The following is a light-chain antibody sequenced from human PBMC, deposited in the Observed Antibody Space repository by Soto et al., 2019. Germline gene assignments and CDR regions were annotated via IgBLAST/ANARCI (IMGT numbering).Light chain of an antibody. CDR1: QSVNKH. CDR3: QQYTGPPTT. V-gene: IGKV3-20*01. CDR2: GAS. Sequence: EIVLTQSPATLSVSPGERATLSCRASQSVNKHLAWYQHRPGQAPRLLIYGASTRAAGIPDRFSGSGSGTDFTLTITRLEPEDSAVYFCQQYTGPPTTFGQGTRLEIK. J-gene: IGKJ5*01.